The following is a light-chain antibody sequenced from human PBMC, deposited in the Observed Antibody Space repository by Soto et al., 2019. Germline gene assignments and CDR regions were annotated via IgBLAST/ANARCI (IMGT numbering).Light chain of an antibody. Sequence: QSALTQPPSASGSPGQSVAISCTGTSSDVGGYNYVSWYQQHPGNDPKLMIYEVNKRPSGVPDRFSGSKSGNTASLTVSGLQAEAESYYYCSSYAGSSNVFGTGTKLTVL. V-gene: IGLV2-8*01. CDR3: SSYAGSSNV. CDR1: SSDVGGYNY. J-gene: IGLJ1*01. CDR2: EVN.